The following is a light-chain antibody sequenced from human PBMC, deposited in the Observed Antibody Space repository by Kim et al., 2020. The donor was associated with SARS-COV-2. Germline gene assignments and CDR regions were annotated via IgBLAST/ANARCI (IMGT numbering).Light chain of an antibody. V-gene: IGKV1-5*03. CDR3: QQYKSYSWT. CDR1: QSVTNW. J-gene: IGKJ1*01. CDR2: KAS. Sequence: ASVGDRVTITCRASQSVTNWLAWYQQKPGKAPKLLIYKASILGGGVPSRFSGSGSGTEFTLTISSLQPDDFATYYCQQYKSYSWTFGQGTKVDIK.